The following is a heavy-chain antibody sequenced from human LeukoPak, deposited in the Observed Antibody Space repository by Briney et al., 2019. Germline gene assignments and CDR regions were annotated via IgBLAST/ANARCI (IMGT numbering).Heavy chain of an antibody. J-gene: IGHJ4*02. CDR2: ISGSGGST. V-gene: IGHV3-23*01. CDR3: AKESGYSSSWYRNYFDY. CDR1: GFTFDDYG. Sequence: GGSLRLSCAASGFTFDDYGMSWVRQAPGKGLEWVSAISGSGGSTYYADSVKGRFTISRDNSKNTLYLQMNSLRAEDTAVYYCAKESGYSSSWYRNYFDYWGQGTLVTVSS. D-gene: IGHD6-13*01.